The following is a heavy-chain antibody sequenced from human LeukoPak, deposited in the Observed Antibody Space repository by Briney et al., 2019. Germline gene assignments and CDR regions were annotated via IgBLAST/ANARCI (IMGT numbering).Heavy chain of an antibody. Sequence: GGSLRLSCAASGFTFSNYAMSWVRQAPGKGLEWVSAISSSGRTTYYADSVKGRFTISRDNAKNTLYLQSNSLRAEDTAVYYCAKYDVTTLSDWGQGTLVTVSS. J-gene: IGHJ4*02. CDR2: ISSSGRTT. CDR1: GFTFSNYA. D-gene: IGHD1-1*01. V-gene: IGHV3-23*01. CDR3: AKYDVTTLSD.